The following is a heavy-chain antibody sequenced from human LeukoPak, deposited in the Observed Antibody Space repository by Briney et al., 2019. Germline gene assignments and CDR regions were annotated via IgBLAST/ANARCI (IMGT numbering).Heavy chain of an antibody. D-gene: IGHD2-15*01. V-gene: IGHV3-30*04. CDR1: GFTFSSYA. CDR3: ARGYCSGGSCLYYFDY. CDR2: ISYDGSNK. J-gene: IGHJ4*02. Sequence: GRSLRLSCAASGFTFSSYAMHWVRQAPGKGLEWVAVISYDGSNKYYADSVKGRFTISRDNSKNMLYLQMNSLRAEDTAVYYCARGYCSGGSCLYYFDYWGQGTLVTVSS.